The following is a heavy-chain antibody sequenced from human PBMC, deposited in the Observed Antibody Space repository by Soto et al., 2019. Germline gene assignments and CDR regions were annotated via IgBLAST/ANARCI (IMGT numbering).Heavy chain of an antibody. D-gene: IGHD4-17*01. V-gene: IGHV4-39*01. CDR1: GGSISSSSYY. J-gene: IGHJ4*02. Sequence: SETLSLTCTVSGGSISSSSYYWGWIRQPPGKGLEWIGSIYYSGSTYYNPSLKSRVTISVDTSKNQFSLKLSSVTAADTAVYYCARRSLAYGDYENWGQGTLVTVSS. CDR2: IYYSGST. CDR3: ARRSLAYGDYEN.